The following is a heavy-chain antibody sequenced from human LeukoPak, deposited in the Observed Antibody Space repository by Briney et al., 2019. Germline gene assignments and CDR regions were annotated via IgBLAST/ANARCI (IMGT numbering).Heavy chain of an antibody. CDR1: GGSIGSTTNF. Sequence: SETLSLTCTVSGGSIGSTTNFWGWLRQPPGKGLEWIGDMSSSGYSHYTPSLKSRVSISIDTSKNQFSLKLSSVTAADTAVYYCARLRQYSSSWYLYYGMDVWGQGTTVTVSS. J-gene: IGHJ6*02. D-gene: IGHD6-13*01. CDR2: MSSSGYS. CDR3: ARLRQYSSSWYLYYGMDV. V-gene: IGHV4-39*01.